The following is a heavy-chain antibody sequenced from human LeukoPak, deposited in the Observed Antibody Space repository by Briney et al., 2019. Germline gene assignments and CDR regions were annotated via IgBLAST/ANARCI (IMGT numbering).Heavy chain of an antibody. D-gene: IGHD5-12*01. CDR3: ARDGSRGVATVPVDY. CDR2: INPNSGGT. J-gene: IGHJ4*02. Sequence: ASVKVSCEASGYTFTGYYMNWVRQAPGQGLEWMGWINPNSGGTNYAQKFQGRVTMTRDTSISTAYMELSRLRSDDTAVYYCARDGSRGVATVPVDYWGQGTLVTVSS. CDR1: GYTFTGYY. V-gene: IGHV1-2*02.